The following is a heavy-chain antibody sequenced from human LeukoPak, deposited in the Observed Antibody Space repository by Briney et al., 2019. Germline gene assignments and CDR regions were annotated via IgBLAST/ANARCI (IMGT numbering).Heavy chain of an antibody. V-gene: IGHV3-49*04. Sequence: PGGSLRLSCTASGFTFGDYAMNWVRQAPGKGLEWVGFIRSKAYGGTPEYAASVKGSFTISRDDYKSIAYLQMNGLKTEDTAVYYCTRSYLGSEKHDYWGQGTLVTVSS. CDR1: GFTFGDYA. CDR3: TRSYLGSEKHDY. CDR2: IRSKAYGGTP. J-gene: IGHJ4*02. D-gene: IGHD2-15*01.